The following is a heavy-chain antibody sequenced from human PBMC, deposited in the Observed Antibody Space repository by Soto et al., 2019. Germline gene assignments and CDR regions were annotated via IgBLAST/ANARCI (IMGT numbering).Heavy chain of an antibody. CDR1: EFIFGTYG. CDR2: ITIIGYTT. D-gene: IGHD7-27*01. J-gene: IGHJ4*02. CDR3: ARVATNWGSDY. Sequence: GGSLRLSCEASEFIFGTYGMAWVRQAPGRGLEWVSSITIIGYTTYYADSVKGRFTISRDNFKTTLYLQMNSLRVEDTAVYYCARVATNWGSDYWGQGTLVTVSS. V-gene: IGHV3-23*01.